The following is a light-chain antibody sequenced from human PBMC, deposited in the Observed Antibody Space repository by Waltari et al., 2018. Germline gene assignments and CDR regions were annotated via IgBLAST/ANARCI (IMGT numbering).Light chain of an antibody. V-gene: IGLV2-14*01. CDR3: SSYTSTNTGV. J-gene: IGLJ1*01. Sequence: QSALTQPASVSGSPGQSVTISCTGTSSDVGTYNYVSWYQQYPGKAPQLMIYEVSYRPAWISNRFSGAKSGNTATLTISGLQAGDEADYYCSSYTSTNTGVFGTGTKVTVL. CDR2: EVS. CDR1: SSDVGTYNY.